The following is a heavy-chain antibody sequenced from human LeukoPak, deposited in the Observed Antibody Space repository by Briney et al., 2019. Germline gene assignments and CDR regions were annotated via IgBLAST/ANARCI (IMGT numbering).Heavy chain of an antibody. CDR3: ARDGHFDY. J-gene: IGHJ4*02. CDR2: INPNSGGT. CDR1: GYTFTGYN. Sequence: ASVKVSCKSPGYTFTGYNMQWLRQAPGQGLEWMGWINPNSGGTNYAQKFQGRVTMTRDTSISTAYMELSRLRSDDTAVYYCARDGHFDYWGQGTLVTVSS. V-gene: IGHV1-2*02.